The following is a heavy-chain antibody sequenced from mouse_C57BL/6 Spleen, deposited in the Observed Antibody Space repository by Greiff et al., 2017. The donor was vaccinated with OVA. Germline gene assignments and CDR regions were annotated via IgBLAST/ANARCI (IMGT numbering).Heavy chain of an antibody. Sequence: QVHVKQPGTELVKPGASVKLSCKASGYTFTSYWMHWVKQRPGQGLEWIGNINPSNGGTNYNEKFKSKATLTVDKSSSTAYMQLSSLTSEDSAVYYCAREDYSNSFDYWGQGTTLTVSS. D-gene: IGHD2-5*01. CDR1: GYTFTSYW. V-gene: IGHV1-53*01. CDR3: AREDYSNSFDY. CDR2: INPSNGGT. J-gene: IGHJ2*01.